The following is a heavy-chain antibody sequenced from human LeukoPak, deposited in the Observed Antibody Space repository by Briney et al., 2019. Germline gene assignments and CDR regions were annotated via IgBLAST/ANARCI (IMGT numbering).Heavy chain of an antibody. CDR3: VRGASVFDY. Sequence: PSEPLSLTCTVSGASIIGGSFFWSWIRQPAGRAPEWIGRVHPTGSTNYNPSLSNRVIVSLDTSNNQFSLRLMSVTAADSAVYYCVRGASVFDYWGQGAPVTVSS. V-gene: IGHV4-61*02. CDR1: GASIIGGSFF. CDR2: VHPTGST. J-gene: IGHJ4*02.